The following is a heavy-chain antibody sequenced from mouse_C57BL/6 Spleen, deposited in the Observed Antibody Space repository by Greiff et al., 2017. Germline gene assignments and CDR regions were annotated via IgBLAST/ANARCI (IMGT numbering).Heavy chain of an antibody. Sequence: VKLQESGAELARPGASVKLSCKASGYTFTSYGISWVKQRTGQGLEWIGEIYPRSGNTYYNEKFKGKATLTADKSSSTAYMELRSLTSEDSAVDFCAREGFITTVVAPYWYFDVWGTGTTVTVSS. D-gene: IGHD1-1*01. CDR1: GYTFTSYG. V-gene: IGHV1-81*01. CDR3: AREGFITTVVAPYWYFDV. CDR2: IYPRSGNT. J-gene: IGHJ1*03.